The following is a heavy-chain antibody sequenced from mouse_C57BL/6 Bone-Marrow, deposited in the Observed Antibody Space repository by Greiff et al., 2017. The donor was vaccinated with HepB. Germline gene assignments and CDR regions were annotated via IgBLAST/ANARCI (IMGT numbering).Heavy chain of an antibody. CDR2: IDPANGNT. V-gene: IGHV14-3*01. Sequence: VQLKQSVAELVRPGASVKLSCTASGFNIKNTYMHWVKQRPEQGLEWIGRIDPANGNTKYAPKFQGKATITADTSSNTAYLQLSSLTSEDTAIYYWARGGWLRRGSYYAMDYWGQGTSVTVSS. CDR3: ARGGWLRRGSYYAMDY. J-gene: IGHJ4*01. D-gene: IGHD2-2*01. CDR1: GFNIKNTY.